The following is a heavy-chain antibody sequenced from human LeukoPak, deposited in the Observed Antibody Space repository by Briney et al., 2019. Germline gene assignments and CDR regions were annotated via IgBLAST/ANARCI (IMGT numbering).Heavy chain of an antibody. V-gene: IGHV3-74*01. D-gene: IGHD1-26*01. CDR2: INSDGSST. CDR1: GFTFSSYW. Sequence: GGSLRLSCAASGFTFSSYWMPWVRQAPGKGLVWVSRINSDGSSTSYADSVKGRFTISRDNAKNSLYLQMNGLRAEDTAVYYCVAWGNSGNSWGQGTMVIVSS. J-gene: IGHJ3*01. CDR3: VAWGNSGNS.